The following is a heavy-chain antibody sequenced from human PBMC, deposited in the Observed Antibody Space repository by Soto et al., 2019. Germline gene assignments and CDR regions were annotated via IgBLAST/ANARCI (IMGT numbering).Heavy chain of an antibody. V-gene: IGHV1-8*01. CDR2: MNPNSGNT. CDR3: ARGGYQLLPRVGSDYYYYGMDV. Sequence: ASVKVSCKASGYTFTSYDINWVRQATGQGLEWMGWMNPNSGNTGYAQKFQGRVTMTRNTSISTAYMELSSLRSEDTAVYYCARGGYQLLPRVGSDYYYYGMDVWGQGTTATVSS. J-gene: IGHJ6*02. D-gene: IGHD2-2*01. CDR1: GYTFTSYD.